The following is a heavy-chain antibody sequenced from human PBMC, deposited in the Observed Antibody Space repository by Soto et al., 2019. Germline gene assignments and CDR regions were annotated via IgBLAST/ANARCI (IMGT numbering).Heavy chain of an antibody. CDR1: GFNFNNYA. Sequence: GGSLRLSCATSGFNFNNYAMSWVRQAPGERLEWVSFISSSGGTTYYADSVKGRFTISRDNSRNTVFLQMNSLRAEDTAVYYCAKDRERDAWYEDYWGQGTLVTVSS. D-gene: IGHD6-13*01. CDR3: AKDRERDAWYEDY. V-gene: IGHV3-23*01. J-gene: IGHJ4*02. CDR2: ISSSGGTT.